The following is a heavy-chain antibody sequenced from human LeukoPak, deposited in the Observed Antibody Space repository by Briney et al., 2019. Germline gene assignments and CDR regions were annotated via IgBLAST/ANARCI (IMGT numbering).Heavy chain of an antibody. CDR1: GGTFSSYA. D-gene: IGHD3-16*01. V-gene: IGHV1-69*06. CDR2: IIPIFGTA. CDR3: ARDSGLRLDDASDI. Sequence: GASVKVSCKASGGTFSSYAISWVRQAPGQGLEWMGGIIPIFGTANYAQKFQGRVTITADKSTSTAYMELSSLRSEDTAVYYCARDSGLRLDDASDIWAKGQWSPSLQ. J-gene: IGHJ3*02.